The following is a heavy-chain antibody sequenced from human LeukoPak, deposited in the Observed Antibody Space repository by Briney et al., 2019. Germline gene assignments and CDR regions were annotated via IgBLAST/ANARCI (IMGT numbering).Heavy chain of an antibody. Sequence: KPSETLSLACTVPAGSISSGSYYWSWIRQPAGKGLEWIGRIYTSGSINYNPSLKSRVTISVDTSKNQFSLKLSSVTAADTAVYYCARDPVAGVSNWGQGTLVTVSS. CDR1: AGSISSGSYY. CDR2: IYTSGSI. V-gene: IGHV4-61*02. J-gene: IGHJ4*02. CDR3: ARDPVAGVSN.